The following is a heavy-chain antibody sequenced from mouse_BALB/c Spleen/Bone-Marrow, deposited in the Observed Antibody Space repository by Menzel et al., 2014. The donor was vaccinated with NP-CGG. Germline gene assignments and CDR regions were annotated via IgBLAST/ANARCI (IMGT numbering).Heavy chain of an antibody. J-gene: IGHJ4*01. CDR3: ARGSYYEGAMDY. CDR2: IWAGGST. V-gene: IGHV2-9*02. D-gene: IGHD1-1*01. CDR1: GFSLTSYG. Sequence: VMLVESGPGLVSPSQSLSITCTVSGFSLTSYGVHWVRQPPGKVLEWLGVIWAGGSTNYNSALMSRLSISKDNSKSQVFLKMNSLQTDDTAMYYCARGSYYEGAMDYWGQGTSVTVSS.